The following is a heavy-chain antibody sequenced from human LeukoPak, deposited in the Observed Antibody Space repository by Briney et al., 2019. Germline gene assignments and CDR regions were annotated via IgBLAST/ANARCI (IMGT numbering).Heavy chain of an antibody. CDR1: GYTFTGYY. V-gene: IGHV1-2*02. J-gene: IGHJ4*02. CDR3: ARDTLGRRNEIDY. Sequence: GASVKVSCKASGYTFTGYYMHWVRQAPGQGLEWMGWINPNSGGTNYAQKFQGRVTMTRDTSISTAYMELSRLRSDDTAVYYCARDTLGRRNEIDYWGQGTLVTVSS. D-gene: IGHD1-1*01. CDR2: INPNSGGT.